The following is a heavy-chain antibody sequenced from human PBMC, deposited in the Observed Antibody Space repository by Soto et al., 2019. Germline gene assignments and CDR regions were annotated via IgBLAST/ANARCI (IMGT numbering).Heavy chain of an antibody. CDR3: ASTIFGVGADYYYYYMDV. CDR1: GGSISSYY. V-gene: IGHV4-59*01. Sequence: SETLSLTCTVSGGSISSYYWSWIRQPPGKGLEWIGYIYYSGSTNYNPSLKSRVTISVDTSKNQFSLKLSSVTAADTAVYYCASTIFGVGADYYYYYMDVWGKGTTVTVSS. J-gene: IGHJ6*03. D-gene: IGHD3-3*01. CDR2: IYYSGST.